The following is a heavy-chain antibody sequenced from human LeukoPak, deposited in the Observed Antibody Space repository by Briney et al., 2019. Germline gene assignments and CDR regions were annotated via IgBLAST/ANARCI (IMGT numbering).Heavy chain of an antibody. D-gene: IGHD3-22*01. CDR2: ISAYNGNT. CDR3: AGGSYYDSSGYYDY. Sequence: ASVKVSCKASGYTFTSYGISWVRQAPGQGLEWMGWISAYNGNTNYAQKLQGRVTMTTDTSTSTAYMELSSLRSEDTAVYYCAGGSYYDSSGYYDYWGQGTLVTVSS. J-gene: IGHJ4*02. CDR1: GYTFTSYG. V-gene: IGHV1-18*01.